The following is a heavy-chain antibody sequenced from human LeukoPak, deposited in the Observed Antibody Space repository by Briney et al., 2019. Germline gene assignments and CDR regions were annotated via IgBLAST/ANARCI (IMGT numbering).Heavy chain of an antibody. Sequence: PVGSVRLSCAASGFTFSRFWMTWVRQAPGKGLEWVANIHPHGSEEYYVDSVKGRFTISRDNAKNSLYLQMDSLRAEDTAVYYCIILTLVTAPRHYMDVWGKGTTVTVSS. V-gene: IGHV3-7*01. CDR2: IHPHGSEE. CDR1: GFTFSRFW. J-gene: IGHJ6*03. D-gene: IGHD2-21*02. CDR3: IILTLVTAPRHYMDV.